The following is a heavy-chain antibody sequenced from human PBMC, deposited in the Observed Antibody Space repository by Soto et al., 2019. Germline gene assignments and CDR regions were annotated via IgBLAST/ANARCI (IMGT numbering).Heavy chain of an antibody. CDR1: GYTFTSYG. CDR2: ISAYDGNT. Sequence: QVQLVQSGAEVKKPGASVKVSCKASGYTFTSYGISWVRQAPGQGLEWMGWISAYDGNTNYAQKLQGRVTMTTDTSTRTAYMELRSLRSDDTAVYYWAREDIAAAGIAHFYGMDVWGQGTTVTVSS. V-gene: IGHV1-18*01. CDR3: AREDIAAAGIAHFYGMDV. D-gene: IGHD6-13*01. J-gene: IGHJ6*02.